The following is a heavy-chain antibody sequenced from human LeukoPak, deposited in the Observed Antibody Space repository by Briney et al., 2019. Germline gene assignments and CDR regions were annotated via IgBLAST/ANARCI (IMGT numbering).Heavy chain of an antibody. CDR2: IYYSGST. CDR1: GGSISSYY. V-gene: IGHV4-59*01. CDR3: ARDFQTQRYDILTGYRDY. D-gene: IGHD3-9*01. J-gene: IGHJ4*02. Sequence: SETLSLTCTVSGGSISSYYWSWIRQPPGKGLEWIGYIYYSGSTNYNPSLKSRVTISVDTSKNQFSLKLSSVTAEDTAVYYCARDFQTQRYDILTGYRDYWGQGTLVTVSS.